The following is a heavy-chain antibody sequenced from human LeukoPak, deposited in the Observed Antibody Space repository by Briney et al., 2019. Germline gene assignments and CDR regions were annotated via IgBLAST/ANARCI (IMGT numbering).Heavy chain of an antibody. Sequence: PGGSLRLFCAASGFTFSSYTMNWVRQALGKGLEWVSSISASSSYIYYADSVKGRFTISRDNAKNSLYLQMNSLRAEDTAVYYCARDPAASTHYDFWSGYSHSDYWGQGTLVTVSS. CDR2: ISASSSYI. CDR1: GFTFSSYT. CDR3: ARDPAASTHYDFWSGYSHSDY. V-gene: IGHV3-21*01. J-gene: IGHJ4*02. D-gene: IGHD3-3*01.